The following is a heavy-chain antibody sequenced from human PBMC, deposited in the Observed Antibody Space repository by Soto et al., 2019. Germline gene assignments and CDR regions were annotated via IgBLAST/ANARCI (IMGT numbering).Heavy chain of an antibody. J-gene: IGHJ6*02. Sequence: QVQLQESGPGLVKPSQTLSLTCTVSGGSIRSTRYYWSWIRQHPGKGLEWIAYIYHSGSTYYNPSLTSRVARSFATSSNQSSLSLSSVTAADTAVYYCASVTSEDRTTISGVVIATMEVWGQGTKVTVSS. V-gene: IGHV4-31*03. D-gene: IGHD3-3*01. CDR2: IYHSGST. CDR3: ASVTSEDRTTISGVVIATMEV. CDR1: GGSIRSTRYY.